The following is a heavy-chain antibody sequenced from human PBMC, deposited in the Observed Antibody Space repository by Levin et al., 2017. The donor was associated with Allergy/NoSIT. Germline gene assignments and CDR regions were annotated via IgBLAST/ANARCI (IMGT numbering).Heavy chain of an antibody. CDR3: AKEGISGSYYVGAFDI. V-gene: IGHV3-30*18. D-gene: IGHD1-26*01. Sequence: GESLKISCAASGFTFSSYGMHWVRQAPGKGLEWVAVISYDGSNKYYADSVKGRFTISRDNSKNTLYLQMNSLRAEDTAVYYCAKEGISGSYYVGAFDIWGQGTMVTVSS. CDR1: GFTFSSYG. CDR2: ISYDGSNK. J-gene: IGHJ3*02.